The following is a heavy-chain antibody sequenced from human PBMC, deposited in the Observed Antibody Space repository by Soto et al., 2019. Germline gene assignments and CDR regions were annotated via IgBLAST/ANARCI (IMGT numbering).Heavy chain of an antibody. D-gene: IGHD3-10*01. Sequence: ASVKVSCKASGGTFSSYAISWVRQAPGQGLEWMGGIIPIFGTANYAQKFQGRVTITADESTSTAYMELSSLRSEDTAVYYCARAADRRFGEFNDYWGQGTLVTVSS. CDR2: IIPIFGTA. CDR1: GGTFSSYA. J-gene: IGHJ4*02. V-gene: IGHV1-69*13. CDR3: ARAADRRFGEFNDY.